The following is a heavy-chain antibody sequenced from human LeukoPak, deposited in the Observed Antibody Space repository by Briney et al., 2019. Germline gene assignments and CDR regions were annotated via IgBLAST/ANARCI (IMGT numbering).Heavy chain of an antibody. CDR1: GFTFSSNA. CDR2: ISYDGSNK. V-gene: IGHV3-30-3*02. D-gene: IGHD4-17*01. CDR3: AKNGMTTVTYFDY. J-gene: IGHJ4*02. Sequence: GGSLRLSCAASGFTFSSNAMHWDRQAPGKGLEWVAVISYDGSNKYYADSVKGRFTISRDNSKNTLYLQMNSLRAEDTAVYYCAKNGMTTVTYFDYWGQGTLVTVSS.